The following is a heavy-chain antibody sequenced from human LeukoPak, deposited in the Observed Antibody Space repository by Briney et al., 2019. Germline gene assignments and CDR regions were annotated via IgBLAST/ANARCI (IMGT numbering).Heavy chain of an antibody. CDR1: GYTLTELS. CDR2: FDPEDGET. J-gene: IGHJ4*02. D-gene: IGHD3-10*01. Sequence: ASVKVSCKVSGYTLTELSMHWVQQAPGKGLEWMGGFDPEDGETIYAQKFQGRVAMTEDTSTDTAYMELSSLRSEDTAVYYCATGVRAYGSIYFDYWGQGTLVTVSS. CDR3: ATGVRAYGSIYFDY. V-gene: IGHV1-24*01.